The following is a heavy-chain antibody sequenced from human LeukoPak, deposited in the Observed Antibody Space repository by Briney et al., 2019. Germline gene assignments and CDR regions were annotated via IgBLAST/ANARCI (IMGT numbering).Heavy chain of an antibody. CDR3: AKGGYSSGWYVSYFDY. Sequence: GGSLRLSCAASGFTFSSYAMSWVRQAPGKGLEWVSAISGSGGSTYYADSVKGRFTISRDNSKNTLYLQMNSLRAEDTAVYYCAKGGYSSGWYVSYFDYWGQGTLVTVSS. J-gene: IGHJ4*02. CDR2: ISGSGGST. V-gene: IGHV3-23*01. D-gene: IGHD6-19*01. CDR1: GFTFSSYA.